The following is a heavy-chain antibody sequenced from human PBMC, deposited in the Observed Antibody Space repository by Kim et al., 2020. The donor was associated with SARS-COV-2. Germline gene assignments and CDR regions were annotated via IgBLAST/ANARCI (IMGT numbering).Heavy chain of an antibody. Sequence: ASVKVSCKVSGYTLTELSMHWVRQAPGKGLEWMGGFDPEDGETIYAQKFQGRVTMTEDTSTDTAYMELSSLRSEDTAVYYCATAIPLSSDYRLRPAATFFDYWGQGTLVTFSS. J-gene: IGHJ4*02. CDR2: FDPEDGET. CDR1: GYTLTELS. CDR3: ATAIPLSSDYRLRPAATFFDY. D-gene: IGHD2-2*01. V-gene: IGHV1-24*01.